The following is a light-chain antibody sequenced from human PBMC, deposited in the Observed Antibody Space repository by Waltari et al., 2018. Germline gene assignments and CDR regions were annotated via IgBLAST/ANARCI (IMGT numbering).Light chain of an antibody. CDR3: AVWDDSLKTWM. V-gene: IGLV1-44*01. CDR1: RSHIGPNP. J-gene: IGLJ3*02. Sequence: QSVLTQPPSASGVPGQRVTISCSGSRSHIGPNPVTWYQHLPGAAPKMLIYSNNQRPSGVPDRFSGSKSGTSASLAISGLQSGDEGDYYCAVWDDSLKTWMFGGGTKLTAL. CDR2: SNN.